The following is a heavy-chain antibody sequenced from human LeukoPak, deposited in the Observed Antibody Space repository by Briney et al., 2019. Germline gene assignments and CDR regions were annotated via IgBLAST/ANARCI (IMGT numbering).Heavy chain of an antibody. CDR3: AKDSQQWLVPTYNWFDP. CDR1: GFTFSSYG. V-gene: IGHV3-30*02. CDR2: IRYDGSNK. D-gene: IGHD6-19*01. J-gene: IGHJ5*02. Sequence: GGSLRLSCAASGFTFSSYGMHWVRQAPGKGLEWVAFIRYDGSNKYYADSVKGRFTISRDNSKNTLYLQMNSLRAEDTAVYYCAKDSQQWLVPTYNWFDPWGRGTLVTVSS.